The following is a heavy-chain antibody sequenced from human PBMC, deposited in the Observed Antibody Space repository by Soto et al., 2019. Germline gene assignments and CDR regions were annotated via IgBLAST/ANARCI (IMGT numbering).Heavy chain of an antibody. D-gene: IGHD3-22*01. CDR3: ARMSYFYDKWYFDL. CDR2: VYYGGST. V-gene: IGHV4-30-4*01. CDR1: GASINNNDYY. Sequence: PSETLSLTCTVSGASINNNDYYWSWIRQTPGKGLEWIGYVYYGGSTDYIPSLKSRLSMSIDKSQNRFTLKLNSVTAADTATYYCARMSYFYDKWYFDLWGRGTLVTVSS. J-gene: IGHJ2*01.